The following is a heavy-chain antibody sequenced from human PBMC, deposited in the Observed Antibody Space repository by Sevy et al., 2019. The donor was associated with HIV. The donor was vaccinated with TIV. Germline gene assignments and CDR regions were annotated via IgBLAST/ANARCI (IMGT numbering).Heavy chain of an antibody. D-gene: IGHD3-3*01. CDR1: GFTFSKYA. J-gene: IGHJ4*02. Sequence: GGSLRLSCAASGFTFSKYAMYWVRQAPGKGLEWMAVISYDGSNKQYADSVEGRFTISRDNSKNTLYLQMNSLRAEDTAVYYCATDSFGVIITDYFAYWGQGTLVTVSS. CDR3: ATDSFGVIITDYFAY. V-gene: IGHV3-30*04. CDR2: ISYDGSNK.